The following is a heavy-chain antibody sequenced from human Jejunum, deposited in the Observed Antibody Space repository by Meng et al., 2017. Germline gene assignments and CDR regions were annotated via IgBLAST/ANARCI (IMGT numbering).Heavy chain of an antibody. CDR3: AHRLAYSTNYNVGWFDP. CDR2: IYWDDDK. Sequence: ITLNGSGPPLVKPPQTLPLTCIFSGFSLSTSGVGVGWIRQPPGKALECLALIYWDDDKRYNPSLKNRLTITKDTSKNQVVLTMTNMDPVDTATYYCAHRLAYSTNYNVGWFDPWGQGTLVTVSS. D-gene: IGHD6-13*01. J-gene: IGHJ5*02. CDR1: GFSLSTSGVG. V-gene: IGHV2-5*02.